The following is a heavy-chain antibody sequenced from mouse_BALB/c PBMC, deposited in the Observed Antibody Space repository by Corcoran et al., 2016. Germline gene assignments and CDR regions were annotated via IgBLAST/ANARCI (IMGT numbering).Heavy chain of an antibody. D-gene: IGHD2-14*01. Sequence: QVQLQQSGPELVKPGASVKMSCKASGYTFTDYVISWVKQRTGQGLEWIGEIYPGSGSTYYNEKFKGKATLTADKSSNTAYMQLSSLTSEDSAVYFCARRGYRSSPYYYAMDYWGQGTSVTVSS. J-gene: IGHJ4*01. CDR1: GYTFTDYV. V-gene: IGHV1-81*01. CDR2: IYPGSGST. CDR3: ARRGYRSSPYYYAMDY.